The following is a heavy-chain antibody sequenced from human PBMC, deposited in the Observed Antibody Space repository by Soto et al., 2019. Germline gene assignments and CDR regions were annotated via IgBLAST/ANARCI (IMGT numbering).Heavy chain of an antibody. J-gene: IGHJ6*03. CDR1: GYTFTSYG. V-gene: IGHV1-18*01. CDR2: ISAYNGNT. Sequence: ASVKVSCKASGYTFTSYGISWVRQAPGQGLEWMGWISAYNGNTNYAQKLQGRVTMTTDTSTGTAYMELRSLRSDDTAVYYCARDLRLLDYYYYYYMDDWGKGTTVTVSS. D-gene: IGHD3-16*01. CDR3: ARDLRLLDYYYYYYMDD.